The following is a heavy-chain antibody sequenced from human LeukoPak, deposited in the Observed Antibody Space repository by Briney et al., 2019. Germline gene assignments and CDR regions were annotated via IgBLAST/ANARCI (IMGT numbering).Heavy chain of an antibody. CDR3: ARDDDYGGGFDY. CDR2: IYYSGST. CDR1: GGSISSSSYY. Sequence: SETLSLTCTVSGGSISSSSYYWGWIRQPPGKGLEWIGSIYYSGSTYYNPSLKSRVTISVDTSKNQFSLKLSSVTAADTAVYYCARDDDYGGGFDYWGQGTLVTVSS. V-gene: IGHV4-39*07. D-gene: IGHD4-23*01. J-gene: IGHJ4*02.